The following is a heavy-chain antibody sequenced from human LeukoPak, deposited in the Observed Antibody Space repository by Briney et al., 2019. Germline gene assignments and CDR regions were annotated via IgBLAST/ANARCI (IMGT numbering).Heavy chain of an antibody. J-gene: IGHJ4*02. CDR3: ARSPGPFDY. Sequence: AGGSLRLSCAASGFTFSSYAMHWVRQAPGKGLEWVAVISYDGSNKYYADSVTGRFTISRDNSKNTLYLQMNSLRAEDTAVYYCARSPGPFDYWGQGTRVNVSS. CDR2: ISYDGSNK. V-gene: IGHV3-30-3*01. D-gene: IGHD7-27*01. CDR1: GFTFSSYA.